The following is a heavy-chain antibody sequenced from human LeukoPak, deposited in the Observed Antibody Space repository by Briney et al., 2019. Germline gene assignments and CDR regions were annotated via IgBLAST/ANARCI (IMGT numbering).Heavy chain of an antibody. D-gene: IGHD3-10*01. CDR3: ATSRGLYFFDY. Sequence: PSETLSLTCTVSGGSISSSSYYWGWIRQPPGKGLEWIGSIYYSGSTYYNPSLKSRVTISVDTSKNQFSLKLSSVTAADTAIYYCATSRGLYFFDYWGQGTLVTVSS. CDR1: GGSISSSSYY. CDR2: IYYSGST. V-gene: IGHV4-39*07. J-gene: IGHJ4*02.